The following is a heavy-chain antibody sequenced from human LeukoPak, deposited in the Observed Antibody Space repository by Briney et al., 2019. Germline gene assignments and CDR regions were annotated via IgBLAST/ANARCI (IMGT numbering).Heavy chain of an antibody. CDR1: GFPFRTYG. V-gene: IGHV3-30*02. CDR3: VLGTDYFDY. J-gene: IGHJ4*02. Sequence: GGSLRLSCAASGFPFRTYGMHWARQAPGKGLEWVAFIRHDGSNKLYADSVKGRFTISIDNSKKMLYVQMNSLRAEDTAVYYCVLGTDYFDYWGQGTLVTVSS. CDR2: IRHDGSNK.